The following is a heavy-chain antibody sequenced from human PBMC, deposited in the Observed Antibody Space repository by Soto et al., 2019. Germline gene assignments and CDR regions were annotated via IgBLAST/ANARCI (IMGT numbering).Heavy chain of an antibody. V-gene: IGHV1-3*01. CDR2: INAGNGNT. CDR1: GYTFTSYA. J-gene: IGHJ3*02. Sequence: ASVKVSCKASGYTFTSYAMHWVRQAPGQRLEWMGWINAGNGNTKYSQKFQGRVTITRDTSASTAYMELSSLRSEDTAVYYCARVDYDFWSAQPGFSAFDIWGQGTMVTVSS. CDR3: ARVDYDFWSAQPGFSAFDI. D-gene: IGHD3-3*01.